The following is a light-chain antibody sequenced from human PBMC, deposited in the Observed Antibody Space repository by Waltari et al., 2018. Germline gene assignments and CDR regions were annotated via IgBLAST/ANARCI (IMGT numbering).Light chain of an antibody. J-gene: IGKJ4*01. V-gene: IGKV3-11*01. CDR1: QSIGSD. CDR3: HQRSDWPLT. CDR2: GAS. Sequence: IVLTQSPVTLSLSPGERATLSCRASQSIGSDLAWYRQKPGQPPRLLIFGASWRATGIPARISGSGSGTDFTLTISSLDPEDFAVYYCHQRSDWPLTFGGGTRVEIK.